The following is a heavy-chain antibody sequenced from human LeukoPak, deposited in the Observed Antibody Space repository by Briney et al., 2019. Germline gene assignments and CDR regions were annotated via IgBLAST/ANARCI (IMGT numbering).Heavy chain of an antibody. V-gene: IGHV3-11*01. CDR3: ARGHWGLDY. CDR1: VCSFSDHY. Sequence: GWVLRLSCAASVCSFSDHYSTWIRQAAGKVLEWVSYISNGGNTIYYADSVKGRFTLSRDNAKNSLYLQINILRAEDTGMYYCARGHWGLDYWGQGTLVTVSS. J-gene: IGHJ4*02. CDR2: ISNGGNTI. D-gene: IGHD7-27*01.